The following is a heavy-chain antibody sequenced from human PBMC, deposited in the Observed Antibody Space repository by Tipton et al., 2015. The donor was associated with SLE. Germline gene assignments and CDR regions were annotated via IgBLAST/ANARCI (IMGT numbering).Heavy chain of an antibody. CDR2: IYYSGST. CDR3: ASPGYSSSGSPFDY. V-gene: IGHV4-39*01. D-gene: IGHD6-13*01. Sequence: TLSLTCTVSGGSISSSSYYWGWIRQPPGKGLEWIGSIYYSGSTYYNPSLKSRVTISVDTSKNQFSLKLSSVTAADTAVYYCASPGYSSSGSPFDYWGQGTLVTVSS. J-gene: IGHJ4*02. CDR1: GGSISSSSYY.